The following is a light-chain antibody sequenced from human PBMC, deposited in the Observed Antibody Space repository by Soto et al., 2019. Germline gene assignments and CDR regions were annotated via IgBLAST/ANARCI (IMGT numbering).Light chain of an antibody. V-gene: IGLV1-40*01. CDR2: GNT. Sequence: QAVVTQPPSVSGAPGQRVTISCTGSSSNIGSTYDVQWYQQLPGTAPKLLTHGNTNRPSGVPDRFSGSKSGTSASLAITGLQADDGADYYCQSYDDSLSVHYVFGTGTKVTVL. CDR3: QSYDDSLSVHYV. CDR1: SSNIGSTYD. J-gene: IGLJ1*01.